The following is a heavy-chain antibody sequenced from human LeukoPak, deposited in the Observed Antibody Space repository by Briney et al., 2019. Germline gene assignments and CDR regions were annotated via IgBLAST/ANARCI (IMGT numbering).Heavy chain of an antibody. V-gene: IGHV1-2*06. D-gene: IGHD3-10*01. CDR2: INPNTGGT. J-gene: IGHJ5*02. CDR3: ARGRPRLFGEGGNWFDP. CDR1: GYTFTGYY. Sequence: GASVKVSCKASGYTFTGYYMHWVRQAPGQGLEWMGRINPNTGGTNYAQKFQGRVTMTRDTSISTAYMELSRLRSDDTAVHYCARGRPRLFGEGGNWFDPWGQGTLVTVSS.